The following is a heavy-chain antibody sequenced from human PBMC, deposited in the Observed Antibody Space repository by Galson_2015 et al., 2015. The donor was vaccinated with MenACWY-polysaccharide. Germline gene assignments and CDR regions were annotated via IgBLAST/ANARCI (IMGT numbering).Heavy chain of an antibody. CDR3: ARGGSTYSYGSRTYYKSDS. V-gene: IGHV3-30-3*01. Sequence: SLRLSCAASGFTFSSYTMHWVRRAPGKGLEWVAVVSNDGSNKYYADSVKGRFTISRDNSKSTLYLQMNSLRPEDTAVYLCARGGSTYSYGSRTYYKSDSCGQGTLATVSS. CDR2: VSNDGSNK. J-gene: IGHJ4*02. D-gene: IGHD3-10*01. CDR1: GFTFSSYT.